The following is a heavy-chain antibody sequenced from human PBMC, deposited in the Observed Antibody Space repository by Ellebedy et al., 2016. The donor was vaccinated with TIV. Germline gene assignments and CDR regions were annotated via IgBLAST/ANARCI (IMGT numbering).Heavy chain of an antibody. CDR1: GGSITSHY. CDR2: IYSDGTP. D-gene: IGHD3-3*01. J-gene: IGHJ5*02. CDR3: ASDTLRGIWES. Sequence: MPSETLSLTCTVSGGSITSHYWSWIRQSAGKGLEWIGRIYSDGTPNYNPSLESRVTMSVDTSRSQFSLRLTSVTAADTAVYYCASDTLRGIWESWGQGTLVTVPS. V-gene: IGHV4-4*07.